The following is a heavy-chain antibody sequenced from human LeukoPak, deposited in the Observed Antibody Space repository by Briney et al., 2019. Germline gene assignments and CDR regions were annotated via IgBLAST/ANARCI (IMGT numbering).Heavy chain of an antibody. J-gene: IGHJ6*03. CDR2: MNPNSGNT. V-gene: IGHV1-8*03. Sequence: GASVKVSCKASGYTFTSYDINWVRQATGQGLEWMGWMNPNSGNTGYAQKFQGRVTITRNTSISTAYMELSSLRSEDTAVYYCARAGRYCRGGSCSHYMDVWGKGTTVTVSS. CDR1: GYTFTSYD. CDR3: ARAGRYCRGGSCSHYMDV. D-gene: IGHD2-15*01.